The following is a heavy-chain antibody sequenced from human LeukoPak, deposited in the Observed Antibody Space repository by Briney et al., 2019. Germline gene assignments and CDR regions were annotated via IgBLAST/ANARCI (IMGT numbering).Heavy chain of an antibody. D-gene: IGHD6-25*01. CDR2: INPSGGST. V-gene: IGHV1-46*01. Sequence: ASVKVSCKASGYTFTGYYMHWVRQAPGQGLEWMGIINPSGGSTSYAQKFQGRVTMTRDMSTSTVYMELSSLRSEDTAVYYCARDLGPQRYAFDIWGQGTMVTVSS. J-gene: IGHJ3*02. CDR1: GYTFTGYY. CDR3: ARDLGPQRYAFDI.